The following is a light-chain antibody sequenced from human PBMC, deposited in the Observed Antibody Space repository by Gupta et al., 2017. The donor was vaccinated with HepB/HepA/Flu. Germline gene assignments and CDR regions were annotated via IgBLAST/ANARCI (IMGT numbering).Light chain of an antibody. V-gene: IGKV1D-12*01. CDR1: QSISSW. CDR2: AAY. Sequence: PSSVSVSVGDRVTITWRASQSISSWSSWYQQNAGKAPRLLIYAAYRAHTGLPSRFSCSASGAXLSLTLXMPPPEEFAAYSGQQANRLPITSGXGTKVEIK. J-gene: IGKJ4*02. CDR3: QQANRLPIT.